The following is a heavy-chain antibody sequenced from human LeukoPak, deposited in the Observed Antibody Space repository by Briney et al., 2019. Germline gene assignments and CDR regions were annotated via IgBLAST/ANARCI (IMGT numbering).Heavy chain of an antibody. CDR2: IYCSGST. Sequence: SETLSLTCTVSGGSISSYYWSWIRQPPGKGLEWIGYIYCSGSTNYNPSLKSRVTISVDTSKNQFSLKLSSVTAADTAVYYCARVGSIAVRRYYMDVWGKGTTVTVSS. V-gene: IGHV4-59*01. CDR1: GGSISSYY. CDR3: ARVGSIAVRRYYMDV. J-gene: IGHJ6*03. D-gene: IGHD6-19*01.